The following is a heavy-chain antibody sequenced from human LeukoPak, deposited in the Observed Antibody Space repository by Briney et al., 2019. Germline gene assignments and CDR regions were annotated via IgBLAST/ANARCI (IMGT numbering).Heavy chain of an antibody. CDR3: ARSTGPIDY. Sequence: SQTLSLTCTISGDSVSSNSAAWNWIRQSPSRGLEWLGRTYYRSKWYTYYAASVKSRIAINRDTSKNQFSLQLNSVTPEDTAVYYCARSTGPIDYWGQGTLATVSS. V-gene: IGHV6-1*01. CDR2: TYYRSKWYT. J-gene: IGHJ4*02. D-gene: IGHD1-1*01. CDR1: GDSVSSNSAA.